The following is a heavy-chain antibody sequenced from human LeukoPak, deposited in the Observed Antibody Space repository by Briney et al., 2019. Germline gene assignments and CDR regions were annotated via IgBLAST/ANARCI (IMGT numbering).Heavy chain of an antibody. CDR1: RGSISGYY. CDR2: IDANGIT. J-gene: IGHJ3*02. CDR3: ARDPGSSDAFDI. V-gene: IGHV4-4*07. Sequence: SETLSLTCKVSRGSISGYYWSWIRQPAGKGLEWIGRIDANGITNYNPSLKSRVTMSIETSKNQFSLKLSSVTAADTAVYYCARDPGSSDAFDIWGQGTMVTVSS. D-gene: IGHD6-6*01.